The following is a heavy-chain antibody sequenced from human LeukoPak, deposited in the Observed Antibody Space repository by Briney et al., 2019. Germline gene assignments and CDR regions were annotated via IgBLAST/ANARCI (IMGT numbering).Heavy chain of an antibody. J-gene: IGHJ1*01. V-gene: IGHV3-30-3*01. Sequence: GGSLRLSCAASGFTFSSYAMHWVRQAPGKGLEWVAVISYDGSNKYYADSVKGRFTVSRDNSKNTLYLQMNSLRAEDTAVYYCARGGSGSYHGAEYFQHWGQGTLVTVSS. CDR3: ARGGSGSYHGAEYFQH. CDR2: ISYDGSNK. D-gene: IGHD3-10*01. CDR1: GFTFSSYA.